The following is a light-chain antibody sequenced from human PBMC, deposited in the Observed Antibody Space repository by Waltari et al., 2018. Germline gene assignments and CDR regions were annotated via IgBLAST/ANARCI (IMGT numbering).Light chain of an antibody. J-gene: IGLJ1*01. V-gene: IGLV2-8*01. Sequence: QSALTQPPSASGSPGQSVTISCTGTSSDVGAYNYVSWYQQHPGKAPKLIIYEVTTRPSGVPGRFSGSKSGDTASLTVSGLQVEDEADYYCSSYAGSNNFVFGTGTKVTVL. CDR3: SSYAGSNNFV. CDR1: SSDVGAYNY. CDR2: EVT.